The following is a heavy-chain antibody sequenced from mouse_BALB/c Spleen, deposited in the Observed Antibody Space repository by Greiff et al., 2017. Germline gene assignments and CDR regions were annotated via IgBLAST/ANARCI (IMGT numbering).Heavy chain of an antibody. V-gene: IGHV5-17*02. CDR3: AREGYGSSYDGYYFDY. J-gene: IGHJ2*01. CDR1: GFTFSSFG. D-gene: IGHD1-1*01. Sequence: EVQLQQSGGGLVQPGGSRKLSCAASGFTFSSFGMHWVRQAPEKGLEWVAYISSGSSTIYYADTVKGRFTISRDNPKNTLFLQMTSLRSEDTAMYYCAREGYGSSYDGYYFDYWGQGTTLTVSS. CDR2: ISSGSSTI.